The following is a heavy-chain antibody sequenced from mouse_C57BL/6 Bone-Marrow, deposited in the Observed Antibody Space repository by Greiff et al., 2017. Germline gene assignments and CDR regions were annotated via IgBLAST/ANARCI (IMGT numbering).Heavy chain of an antibody. CDR1: GFTFSDYY. J-gene: IGHJ1*03. D-gene: IGHD1-1*01. Sequence: EVKVVESGGGLVQPGGSLKLSCAASGFTFSDYYMYWVRQTPEKRLEWVAYISNGGGSTYYTDTVKGRFTISRDNAKNTLYLQRSRLKSEDTAMYYCARPDYYWSRYWYFDVWGTGTTVTVSS. V-gene: IGHV5-12*01. CDR2: ISNGGGST. CDR3: ARPDYYWSRYWYFDV.